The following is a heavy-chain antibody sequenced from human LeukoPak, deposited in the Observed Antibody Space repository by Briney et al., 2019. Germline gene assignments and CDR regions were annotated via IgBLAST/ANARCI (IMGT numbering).Heavy chain of an antibody. CDR2: IYYSGST. J-gene: IGHJ4*02. D-gene: IGHD5-18*01. V-gene: IGHV4-39*07. CDR1: GGSISSSSYY. Sequence: PSETLSLTCTVSGGSISSSSYYWGWIRQPPGKGLEWIGSIYYSGSTYYNPSLKSRVTISVDTSKNQFSLKLSSVTAADTAVYYCARGSNVDTPRENFDYWGQGTLVTVSS. CDR3: ARGSNVDTPRENFDY.